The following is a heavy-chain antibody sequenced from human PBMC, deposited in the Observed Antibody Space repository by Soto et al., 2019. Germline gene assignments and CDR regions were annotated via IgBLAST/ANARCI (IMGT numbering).Heavy chain of an antibody. CDR3: ARDGGRDSGGIDY. CDR2: IIPIFGTA. J-gene: IGHJ4*02. D-gene: IGHD1-26*01. Sequence: QVQLVQSGAEVKKPGSSVKVSCKASGGTFSSYSINWVRQAPGQGLEWMGEIIPIFGTANYAQKFQGRVTITAAESTSTAYLELGSLRSEDTAVYYWARDGGRDSGGIDYWGQGTLVTVSS. CDR1: GGTFSSYS. V-gene: IGHV1-69*01.